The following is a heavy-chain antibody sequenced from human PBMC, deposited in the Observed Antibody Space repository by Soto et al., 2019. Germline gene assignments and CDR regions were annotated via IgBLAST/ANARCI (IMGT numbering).Heavy chain of an antibody. CDR2: IIPIFGTA. V-gene: IGHV1-69*01. CDR3: ASTSMDQTVSAATHPYYYYYYGMDV. CDR1: GGTFSSYA. J-gene: IGHJ6*02. Sequence: QVQLVQSGAEVKKPGSSVKVSCTASGGTFSSYAISWVRQAPGQGLEWMGGIIPIFGTANYAQKFQGRVTITADESTSTAYMELSSLRSEDTAVYYCASTSMDQTVSAATHPYYYYYYGMDVWGQGTTVTVSS. D-gene: IGHD2-15*01.